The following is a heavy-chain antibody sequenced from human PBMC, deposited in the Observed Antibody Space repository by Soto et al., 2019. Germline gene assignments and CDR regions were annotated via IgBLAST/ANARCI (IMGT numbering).Heavy chain of an antibody. CDR2: INLDGSEK. CDR1: GFTFRTYS. CDR3: SRDGSASWYRYAYHGMDV. J-gene: IGHJ6*02. Sequence: EVQLLESGGGLVQPGGSLRLSCAASGFTFRTYSLSWVRQVPGKGLEWVANINLDGSEKNYVDSVKGRFTISRDNAKNSVYLQRSSLWAEDTALYYCSRDGSASWYRYAYHGMDVWGQGPRVTVSS. V-gene: IGHV3-7*05. D-gene: IGHD5-18*01.